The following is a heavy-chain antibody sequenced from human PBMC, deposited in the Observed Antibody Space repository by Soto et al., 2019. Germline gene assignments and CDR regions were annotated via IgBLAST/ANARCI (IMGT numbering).Heavy chain of an antibody. CDR1: GFTFSSYA. D-gene: IGHD6-19*01. Sequence: EVQLVESGGGLVQPGGSLRLSCAASGFTFSSYAMHWVRQAPGKGLEYVSAISSNGGSTYYANSVKGRFTISRDNSKNTLYLQMGSLRADDMAVYYCARGATYRIAVAGMPPDYWGQGTLVTVSS. CDR2: ISSNGGST. J-gene: IGHJ4*02. CDR3: ARGATYRIAVAGMPPDY. V-gene: IGHV3-64*01.